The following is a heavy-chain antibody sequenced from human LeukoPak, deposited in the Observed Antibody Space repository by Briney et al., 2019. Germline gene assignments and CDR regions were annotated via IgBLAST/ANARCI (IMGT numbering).Heavy chain of an antibody. CDR3: ARDRRSLGGTSLER. Sequence: PGGSLRLSCLASGFRFRDIAMHWVRQAPGRGLEWLAMISHDGSVNYYADSVRGRFTISRDNSKSTLYLHMDGLRPDGTAVYFCARDRRSLGGTSLERWGQGTIVSVS. J-gene: IGHJ5*02. CDR2: ISHDGSVN. D-gene: IGHD2-15*01. V-gene: IGHV3-30*04. CDR1: GFRFRDIA.